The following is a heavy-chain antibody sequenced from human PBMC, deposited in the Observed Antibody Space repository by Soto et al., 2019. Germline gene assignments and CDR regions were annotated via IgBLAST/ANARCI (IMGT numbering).Heavy chain of an antibody. Sequence: GGSLRLSCAASGFTFSSYAMSWVRQAPGKGLEWVSAISGSGGSTYYADSVKGRFTISRDNSKNTLYLQMNSLRAEDTAVEYCAKDGGATTPLLESWNYFDYWGQGTLVTVSS. CDR1: GFTFSSYA. D-gene: IGHD3-3*01. V-gene: IGHV3-23*01. CDR3: AKDGGATTPLLESWNYFDY. CDR2: ISGSGGST. J-gene: IGHJ4*02.